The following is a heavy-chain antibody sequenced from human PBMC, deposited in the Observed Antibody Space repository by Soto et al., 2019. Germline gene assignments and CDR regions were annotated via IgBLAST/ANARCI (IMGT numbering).Heavy chain of an antibody. D-gene: IGHD6-19*01. J-gene: IGHJ4*01. CDR2: IYYHGNT. CDR3: ARHDGFSSGWIFDY. V-gene: IGHV4-39*01. Sequence: SVTLCVTSAVSGGHIADITYCCGWIRQPPGKTLEWIGAIYYHGNTYSNPSLKSRVTISVDTSNNQLSLKLRSVTAADTAVYYCARHDGFSSGWIFDYWGHGSLVTVSS. CDR1: GGHIADITYC.